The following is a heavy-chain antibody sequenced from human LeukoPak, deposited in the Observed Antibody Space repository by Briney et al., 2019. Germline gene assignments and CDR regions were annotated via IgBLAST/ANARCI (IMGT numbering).Heavy chain of an antibody. CDR2: ISGSGGST. CDR1: GFTFSSYA. V-gene: IGHV3-23*01. CDR3: AKTKVGLLKKYYDFWSGYLAS. J-gene: IGHJ4*02. D-gene: IGHD3-3*01. Sequence: PGGSLRLSCAASGFTFSSYAMSGVRQAPGKGREGGSAISGSGGSTYYADSVKGRFTISRDNSKNTLYLQMNSLRAEDTAVYYCAKTKVGLLKKYYDFWSGYLASWGQGTLVTVSS.